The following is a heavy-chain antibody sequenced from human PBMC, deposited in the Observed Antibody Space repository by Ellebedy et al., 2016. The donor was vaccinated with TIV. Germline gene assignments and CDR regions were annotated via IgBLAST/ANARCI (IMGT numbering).Heavy chain of an antibody. V-gene: IGHV3-9*01. CDR1: GFTFDDYA. CDR3: AKAVIGSWSPPDY. CDR2: ISWNSGSI. D-gene: IGHD6-13*01. J-gene: IGHJ4*02. Sequence: SLKISCAASGFTFDDYAMHWVRQAPGKGLEWVSGISWNSGSIGYADSVKGRFTISRDNAKNSLYLQMNSLRAEDTALYYCAKAVIGSWSPPDYWGQGTLVTVSS.